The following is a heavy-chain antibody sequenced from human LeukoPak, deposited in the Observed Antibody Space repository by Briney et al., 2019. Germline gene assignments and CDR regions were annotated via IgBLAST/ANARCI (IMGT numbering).Heavy chain of an antibody. J-gene: IGHJ4*02. Sequence: ASVKVSCNASGYTFTGYYMHWVRQAPGQGLELMGWINPNSGGTNYAQKFQGRVTMTRDMSISTAYMELSRLRSDDTAVYYCARVTNSGWYYFDYWGQGTLVTVAS. CDR3: ARVTNSGWYYFDY. CDR1: GYTFTGYY. V-gene: IGHV1-2*02. D-gene: IGHD6-19*01. CDR2: INPNSGGT.